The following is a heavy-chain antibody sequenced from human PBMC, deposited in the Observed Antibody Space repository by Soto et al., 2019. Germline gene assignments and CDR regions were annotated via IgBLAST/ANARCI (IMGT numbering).Heavy chain of an antibody. CDR1: GVTFSSET. D-gene: IGHD3-10*01. Sequence: QVQLVQSGADVKKPGSSVKVSCQASGVTFSSETLGWVRQAPGQGLEWVGGIIPFFGTASYAQKFQGRVTITADESTSTVYMELSSLRSDDTAVYFCATELGENPASPFDAWGQGTLVTVSS. CDR2: IIPFFGTA. J-gene: IGHJ4*02. V-gene: IGHV1-69*01. CDR3: ATELGENPASPFDA.